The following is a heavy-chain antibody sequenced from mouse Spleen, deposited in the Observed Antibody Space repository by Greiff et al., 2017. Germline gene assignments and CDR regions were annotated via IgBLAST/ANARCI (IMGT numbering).Heavy chain of an antibody. J-gene: IGHJ1*01. V-gene: IGHV1-87*01. CDR1: GYTFTSYW. Sequence: VKLVESGAELARPGASVKLSCKASGYTFTSYWMQWVKQRPGQGLEWIGAIYPGDGDTRYTQKFKGKATLTADKSSSTAYMQLSSLASEDSAVYYCARSYYRYDGNFDVWGAGTTVTVSS. D-gene: IGHD2-14*01. CDR2: IYPGDGDT. CDR3: ARSYYRYDGNFDV.